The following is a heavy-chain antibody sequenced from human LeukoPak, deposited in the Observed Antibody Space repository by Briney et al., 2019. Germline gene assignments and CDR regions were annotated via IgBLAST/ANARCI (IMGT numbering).Heavy chain of an antibody. J-gene: IGHJ6*02. Sequence: ASVKVPCKASGYTFTSYDINWGRQATEQGLEWMGWMNPNSGNTGYAQKFQGRVTMTRNTSISTAYMELSSLRSEDTAVYYCAKVRSTEAIDGMDVWGQGTTVTVSS. CDR1: GYTFTSYD. CDR2: MNPNSGNT. V-gene: IGHV1-8*01. CDR3: AKVRSTEAIDGMDV. D-gene: IGHD1-14*01.